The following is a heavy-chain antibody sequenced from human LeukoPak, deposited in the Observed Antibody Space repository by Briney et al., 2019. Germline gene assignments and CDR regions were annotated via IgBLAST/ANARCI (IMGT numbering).Heavy chain of an antibody. V-gene: IGHV4-39*07. D-gene: IGHD3-10*01. CDR1: GGSISSSSYY. J-gene: IGHJ4*02. Sequence: ASETLSLTCTVSGGSISSSSYYWGWIRQPPQKGLEWIGSIYYSGSTYYNPSLKSRVTISVDTSKDQFSLKVNSVTAADTAVYYCARSSTLYGHFDYWGQGTLVTVSS. CDR3: ARSSTLYGHFDY. CDR2: IYYSGST.